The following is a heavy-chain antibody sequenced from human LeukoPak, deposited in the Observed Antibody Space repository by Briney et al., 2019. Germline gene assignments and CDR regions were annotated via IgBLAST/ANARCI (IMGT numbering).Heavy chain of an antibody. CDR1: GYTFTGYY. D-gene: IGHD6-25*01. Sequence: ASVKVSCKASGYTFTGYYMHWVRQAPGQGLEWMGWINPNSGGTNYARKFQGRVTMTRDTSISTAYMELSRLRSDDTAVYYCARAVGATTAAADYYYGMDVWGQGTTVTVSS. J-gene: IGHJ6*02. CDR3: ARAVGATTAAADYYYGMDV. V-gene: IGHV1-2*02. CDR2: INPNSGGT.